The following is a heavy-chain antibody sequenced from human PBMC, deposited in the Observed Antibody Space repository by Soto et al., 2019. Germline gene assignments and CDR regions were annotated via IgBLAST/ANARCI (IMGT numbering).Heavy chain of an antibody. Sequence: SDTLCHTPTVSGGYISSSSSHWGCTRPPPGKRLEWIGCIYYTGSTNYNPSLKSRVTISVDTSKNQFSLKLSSVTAADTAVYYCARLVTYSSGWSNNWFDPWGQGTLVTVSS. D-gene: IGHD6-19*01. CDR2: IYYTGST. J-gene: IGHJ5*02. CDR3: ARLVTYSSGWSNNWFDP. V-gene: IGHV4-39*01. CDR1: GGYISSSSSH.